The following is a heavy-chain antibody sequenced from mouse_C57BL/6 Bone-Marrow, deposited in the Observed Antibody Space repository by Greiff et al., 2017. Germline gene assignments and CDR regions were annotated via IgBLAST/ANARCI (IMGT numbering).Heavy chain of an antibody. CDR1: GFTFSSYG. CDR2: ISRGGSYT. CDR3: ERRPYDYGGTLVAY. J-gene: IGHJ3*01. D-gene: IGHD2-4*01. V-gene: IGHV5-6*01. Sequence: EVQRVEPGGDLVKPGGSLKLSCAASGFTFSSYGMSWVRQTPDQRLEWVGTISRGGSYTYYPDSVTGRFTIPRDNATNTLYLQMSSLKSGDTALYDCERRPYDYGGTLVAYWGQGTLVTVSA.